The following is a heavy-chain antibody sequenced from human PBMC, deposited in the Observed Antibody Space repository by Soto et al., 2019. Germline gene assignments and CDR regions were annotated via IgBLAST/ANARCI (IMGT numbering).Heavy chain of an antibody. V-gene: IGHV3-73*01. J-gene: IGHJ6*03. CDR2: IRSKANSYAT. D-gene: IGHD3-9*01. CDR3: TRRDYDILTGYSDKDYYYYMDV. CDR1: GFTFSGSA. Sequence: GGSLRLSCAASGFTFSGSAMHWVRQASGKGLEWVGRIRSKANSYATAYAASVKGRFTISRDDSKNTAYLQMNSLKTEDTAVYYCTRRDYDILTGYSDKDYYYYMDVWGKGTTVTVSS.